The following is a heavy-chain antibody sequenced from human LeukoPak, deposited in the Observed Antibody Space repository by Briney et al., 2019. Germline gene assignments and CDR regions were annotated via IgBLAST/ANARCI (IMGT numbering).Heavy chain of an antibody. Sequence: ASVKVSCKASGYTFTGYYMHWVRQAPGQGLEWMGWINPNSGGTNYAQKFQGRVTMTRDTSISTGYMELSNLRSDDTAVYYCASGGIVATEGLLRNQDYNYYYMDVWGKGTTVTISS. CDR2: INPNSGGT. J-gene: IGHJ6*03. CDR1: GYTFTGYY. CDR3: ASGGIVATEGLLRNQDYNYYYMDV. V-gene: IGHV1-2*02. D-gene: IGHD5-12*01.